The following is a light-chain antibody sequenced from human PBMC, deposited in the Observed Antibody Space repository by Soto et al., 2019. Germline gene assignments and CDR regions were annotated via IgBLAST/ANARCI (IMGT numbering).Light chain of an antibody. CDR3: QQRSNWPPVT. V-gene: IGKV3-11*01. J-gene: IGKJ4*01. CDR2: GAS. Sequence: EIVLTQSPATLSLSPGERATLSCRASQSVSSDLAWYQQKPGQAPSLLIYGASNRATGIPARFSGSGSGTDFTLTISSLEPEDFAVYYCQQRSNWPPVTFGGGTKVEIK. CDR1: QSVSSD.